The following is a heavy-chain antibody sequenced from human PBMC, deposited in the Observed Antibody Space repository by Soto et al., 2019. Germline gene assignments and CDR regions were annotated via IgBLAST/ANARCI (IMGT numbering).Heavy chain of an antibody. D-gene: IGHD3-22*01. V-gene: IGHV1-18*01. CDR3: ARDPYYDSSGYYGPDY. CDR2: ISAYNGNT. Sequence: ASVKVSCKASGYTFTSYGISWVRQAPGQGLEWMGWISAYNGNTNYAQKLQGRVTMTTDTSTSAAYMELRSLRSDDTAVYYCARDPYYDSSGYYGPDYWGQGTLVTSPQ. J-gene: IGHJ4*02. CDR1: GYTFTSYG.